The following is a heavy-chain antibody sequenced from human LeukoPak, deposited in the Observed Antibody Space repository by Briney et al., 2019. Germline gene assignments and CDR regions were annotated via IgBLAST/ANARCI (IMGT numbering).Heavy chain of an antibody. V-gene: IGHV1-46*01. Sequence: ASVKVSCKASGYTFTSYYMHWVRQAPGQGLEWMGIINPSGGSTSYAQKFQGRVTMTRDTSTSTAYMELSSLRPEDTAVYYCARAQGYGYNGPWAFDIWGQGTMVTVSS. CDR3: ARAQGYGYNGPWAFDI. D-gene: IGHD5-24*01. CDR2: INPSGGST. J-gene: IGHJ3*02. CDR1: GYTFTSYY.